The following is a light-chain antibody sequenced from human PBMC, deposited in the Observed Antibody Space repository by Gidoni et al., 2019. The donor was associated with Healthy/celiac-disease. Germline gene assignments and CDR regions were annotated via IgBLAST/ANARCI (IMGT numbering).Light chain of an antibody. CDR2: DAS. J-gene: IGKJ3*01. CDR1: QSVSSY. CDR3: QQRSNWLFT. V-gene: IGKV3-11*01. Sequence: EIVLTQSPANLSLSPGERATLSCRASQSVSSYLAWYQQKPGQAHRLLIYDASNRAPGIPARFSGSGSGTDFTLTISSLEPEDFAVYYCQQRSNWLFTFGPGTKVDIK.